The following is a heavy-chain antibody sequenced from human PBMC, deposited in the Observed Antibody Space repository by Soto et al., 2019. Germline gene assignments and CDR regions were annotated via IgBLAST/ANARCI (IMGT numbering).Heavy chain of an antibody. CDR2: LYWDDDK. J-gene: IGHJ4*02. D-gene: IGHD3-10*01. CDR1: GFSLTTSGVG. Sequence: QITLKESGPPLVKPTQTLTLTCTFSGFSLTTSGVGVGWIRQPPGKALEWLALLYWDDDKRYSPSLKSRLTSPMDTSNNQVVLTMTNMDPVDAGTYFCAHSSGRSGDYWGQGTLVTVSS. CDR3: AHSSGRSGDY. V-gene: IGHV2-5*02.